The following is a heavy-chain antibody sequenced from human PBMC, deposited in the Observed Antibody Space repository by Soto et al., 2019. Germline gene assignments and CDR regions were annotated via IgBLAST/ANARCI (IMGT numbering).Heavy chain of an antibody. D-gene: IGHD1-1*01. CDR2: INAGNGNT. CDR1: GYTFTSYA. CDR3: ARQLSHICDS. Sequence: ASVKVSCKASGYTFTSYAMHWVRQAPGQRLEWMGWINAGNGNTKYSQKFQGRVTITRDTSASTAYLQWSSLKASDTAMYYCARQLSHICDSWGQGTLVTVS. J-gene: IGHJ4*02. V-gene: IGHV1-3*01.